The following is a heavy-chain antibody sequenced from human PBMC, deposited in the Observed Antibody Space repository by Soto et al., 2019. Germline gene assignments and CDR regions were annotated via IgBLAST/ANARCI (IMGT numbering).Heavy chain of an antibody. V-gene: IGHV3-23*01. CDR1: GFTFTTYA. D-gene: IGHD3-9*01. Sequence: GGSLRLSCAASGFTFTTYAMSWVRQAPGKGLEWVSAISGSGGSTYYAASVKGRFTIPRDDSKKTAYLQMNSLESEDTAVYYCSRDDSDWFFNWGRGTLVTVSS. CDR2: ISGSGGST. CDR3: SRDDSDWFFN. J-gene: IGHJ4*02.